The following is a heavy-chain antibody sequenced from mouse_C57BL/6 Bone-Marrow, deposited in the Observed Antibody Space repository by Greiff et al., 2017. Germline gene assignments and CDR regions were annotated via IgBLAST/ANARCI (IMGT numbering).Heavy chain of an antibody. CDR2: IHPNSGST. Sequence: QVQLQQPGAELVKPGASVKLSCKASGYTFTSYWMHWVKQRPGQGLEWIGMIHPNSGSTNYNEKFKSKATLTVDKSSSTAYMQLSSLTSEDSSVYDCAREVVITTVDYWGQGTTLTVSS. CDR1: GYTFTSYW. J-gene: IGHJ2*01. V-gene: IGHV1-64*01. CDR3: AREVVITTVDY. D-gene: IGHD1-1*01.